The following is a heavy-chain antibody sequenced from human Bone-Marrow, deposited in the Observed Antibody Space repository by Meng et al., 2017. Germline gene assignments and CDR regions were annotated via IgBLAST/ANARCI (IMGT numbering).Heavy chain of an antibody. D-gene: IGHD4-23*01. CDR1: GGTFSSYT. J-gene: IGHJ4*02. CDR2: IIPILGIA. CDR3: ARIDQYGGNDY. Sequence: QVRLVQSGAEVKKPGSSGKVSCKASGGTFSSYTISWVRQAPGQGLEWMGRIIPILGIANYAQKFQGRVTITADKSTSTAYMELSSLRSEDTAVYYCARIDQYGGNDYWGQGTLVTVSS. V-gene: IGHV1-69*02.